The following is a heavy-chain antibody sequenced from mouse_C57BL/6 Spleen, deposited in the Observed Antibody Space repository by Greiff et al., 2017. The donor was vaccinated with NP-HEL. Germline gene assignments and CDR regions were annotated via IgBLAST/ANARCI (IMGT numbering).Heavy chain of an antibody. CDR2: FHPYNDDT. Sequence: VKVVESGAELVKPGASVKMSCKASGYTFTTYPIEWMKQNHGKSLEWIGNFHPYNDDTKYNEKFKGKATLTVEKSSSTVYLELSRLTSDDSAVYYCARSYYGSSPHFDYWGQGTTLTVSS. D-gene: IGHD1-1*01. CDR1: GYTFTTYP. J-gene: IGHJ2*01. CDR3: ARSYYGSSPHFDY. V-gene: IGHV1-47*01.